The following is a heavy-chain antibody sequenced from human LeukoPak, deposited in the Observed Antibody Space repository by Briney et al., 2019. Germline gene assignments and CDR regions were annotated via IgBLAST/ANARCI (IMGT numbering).Heavy chain of an antibody. J-gene: IGHJ4*02. V-gene: IGHV4-30-4*01. D-gene: IGHD3-10*01. CDR2: IYHSGST. CDR3: AREGGSGNYKRPVDS. Sequence: SQTLSLTCTVSGGSISTGDYYWSWIRQPPGKRLEWFGYIYHSGSTYYNPSLKSRLSISLDTSKNQFSLKLSSVTAADTAVYYCAREGGSGNYKRPVDSWGQGTLVIVSS. CDR1: GGSISTGDYY.